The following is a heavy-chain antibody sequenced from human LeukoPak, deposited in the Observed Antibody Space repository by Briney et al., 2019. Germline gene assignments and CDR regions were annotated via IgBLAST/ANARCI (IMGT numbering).Heavy chain of an antibody. D-gene: IGHD3-10*01. CDR1: GDSISSNSFY. CDR2: IYYSGST. Sequence: PSETLSLTCSVSGDSISSNSFYWGWIRQPPGKGLEWIGSIYYSGSTYYNPSLKSRVTISVDTSKNQFSLRLSSVTVADTAVYYCARNRYYYGSGNYGVPNWFDPWGQGTLVTVSS. J-gene: IGHJ5*02. CDR3: ARNRYYYGSGNYGVPNWFDP. V-gene: IGHV4-39*01.